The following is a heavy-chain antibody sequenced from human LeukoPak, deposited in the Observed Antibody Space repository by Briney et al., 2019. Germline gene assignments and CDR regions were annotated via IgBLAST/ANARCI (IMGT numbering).Heavy chain of an antibody. CDR2: IYPGDSDT. J-gene: IGHJ6*03. D-gene: IGHD6-13*01. Sequence: GESLKISCKGSGYSFTSYWIGWVRQMPGKGLEWMGIIYPGDSDTRYSPSFQGQVTISADKSISTAYLQWSSVKASDTAMYYCARRVYSSYSSSREYYMDVWGKGTTVTVSS. CDR1: GYSFTSYW. V-gene: IGHV5-51*01. CDR3: ARRVYSSYSSSREYYMDV.